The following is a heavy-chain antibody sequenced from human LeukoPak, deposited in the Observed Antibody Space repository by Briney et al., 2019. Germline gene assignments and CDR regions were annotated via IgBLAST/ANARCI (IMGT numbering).Heavy chain of an antibody. V-gene: IGHV4-59*05. D-gene: IGHD6-13*01. CDR1: GGSISSNY. CDR3: ARQSPGGIAAAGTNY. J-gene: IGHJ4*02. Sequence: SETLSLTCTVSGGSISSNYWSWIRQPPGKGLEWIGSIYYSGSTYYNPSLKSRVTISVDTSKNQFSLKLSSVTAADTAVYYCARQSPGGIAAAGTNYWGQGTLVTVSS. CDR2: IYYSGST.